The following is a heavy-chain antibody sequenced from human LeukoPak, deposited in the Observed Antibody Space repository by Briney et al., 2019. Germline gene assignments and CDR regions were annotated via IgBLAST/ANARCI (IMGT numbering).Heavy chain of an antibody. CDR1: GFTFSSYG. J-gene: IGHJ4*02. CDR2: ISGSGGST. CDR3: ARENDYVWGSYRAPFDY. D-gene: IGHD3-16*02. V-gene: IGHV3-23*01. Sequence: GGSLRLSCAASGFTFSSYGMSWVRQAPGKGLEWVSGISGSGGSTYYADSVKGRFTISRDNAKNSLYLQMNSLRAEDTAVYYCARENDYVWGSYRAPFDYWGQGTLVTVSS.